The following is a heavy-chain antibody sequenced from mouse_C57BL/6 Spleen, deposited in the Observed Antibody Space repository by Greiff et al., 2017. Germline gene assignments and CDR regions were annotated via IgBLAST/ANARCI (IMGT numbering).Heavy chain of an antibody. V-gene: IGHV1-52*01. J-gene: IGHJ2*01. CDR2: IDPSDSET. D-gene: IGHD3-2*02. CDR1: GYTFTSYW. CDR3: ARSAAQVNYFDY. Sequence: VKLQQPGAELVRPGSSVKLSCKASGYTFTSYWMHWVKQRPIQGLEWIGNIDPSDSETHYNQKFKDKATLTVDKSSSTAYMQLSSLTSEDSAVYYCARSAAQVNYFDYWGQGTTLTVSS.